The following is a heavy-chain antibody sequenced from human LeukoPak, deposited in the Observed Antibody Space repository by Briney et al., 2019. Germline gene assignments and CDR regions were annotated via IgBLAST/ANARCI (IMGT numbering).Heavy chain of an antibody. CDR2: IIPILGIA. CDR1: GGTFSSYV. Sequence: ASVKVSCKASGGTFSSYVISWVRQAPGQGLEWMGRIIPILGIANYAQKFQGRVTITADKSTSTAYMELSSLRSEDTAVYYCARDSGLRSIGSFDYWGQGTLVTVSS. J-gene: IGHJ4*02. V-gene: IGHV1-69*04. D-gene: IGHD3-10*01. CDR3: ARDSGLRSIGSFDY.